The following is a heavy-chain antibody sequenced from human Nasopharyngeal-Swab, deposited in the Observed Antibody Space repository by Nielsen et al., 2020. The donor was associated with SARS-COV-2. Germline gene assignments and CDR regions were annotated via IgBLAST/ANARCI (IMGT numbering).Heavy chain of an antibody. J-gene: IGHJ4*02. CDR3: AKDRITMIVEPDY. CDR2: ISGSGGST. D-gene: IGHD3-22*01. V-gene: IGHV3-23*01. Sequence: VGQAPGKGLEWVSAISGSGGSTYYADSVKGRFTISRDNSKNTLYLQMNSLRAEDTAVYYCAKDRITMIVEPDYWGQGTLVTVSS.